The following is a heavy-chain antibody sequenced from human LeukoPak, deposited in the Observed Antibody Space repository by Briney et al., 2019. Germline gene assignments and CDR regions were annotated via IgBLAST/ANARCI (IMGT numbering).Heavy chain of an antibody. D-gene: IGHD3-22*01. CDR3: TRSGLWGVD. Sequence: SETLSPTCTVSGGSISSGSYYWSWIRQPAGKGLEWIGRIYTSGSTNCNPSLKSRVTMSVDTSKNQFSLNLNSVTAADTAVYYCTRSGLWGVDWGQGTLVTVSS. CDR1: GGSISSGSYY. J-gene: IGHJ4*02. V-gene: IGHV4-61*02. CDR2: IYTSGST.